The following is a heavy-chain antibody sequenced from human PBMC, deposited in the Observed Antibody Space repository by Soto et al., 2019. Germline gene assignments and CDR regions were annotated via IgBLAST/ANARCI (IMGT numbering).Heavy chain of an antibody. CDR3: ARALHSGYDYARVGV. D-gene: IGHD5-12*01. CDR2: IYYSGST. CDR1: GGSISSGDYY. J-gene: IGHJ6*02. V-gene: IGHV4-30-4*01. Sequence: PSETLSLTCTVSGGSISSGDYYWSWIRQPPGKGLEWIGYIYYSGSTYYNPSLKSRVTISVDTSKNQFSLKLSSVTAADTAVYYCARALHSGYDYARVGVWGQGTTVTVSS.